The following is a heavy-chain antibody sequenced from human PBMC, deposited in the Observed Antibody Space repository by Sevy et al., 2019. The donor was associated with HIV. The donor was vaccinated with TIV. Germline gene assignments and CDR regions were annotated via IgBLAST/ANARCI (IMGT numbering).Heavy chain of an antibody. D-gene: IGHD6-19*01. CDR3: AKDDAAYSSAWTFPDY. J-gene: IGHJ4*02. CDR1: GFTFNIYG. CDR2: IWYDASKK. V-gene: IGHV3-33*06. Sequence: GWSLRLSCAASGFTFNIYGMHWVRQAPGKGLEWVAVIWYDASKKYHADTVKGRFIISRDNSKNTLYLQMNSLRAEDSAVYYCAKDDAAYSSAWTFPDYWGQGTLVTVSS.